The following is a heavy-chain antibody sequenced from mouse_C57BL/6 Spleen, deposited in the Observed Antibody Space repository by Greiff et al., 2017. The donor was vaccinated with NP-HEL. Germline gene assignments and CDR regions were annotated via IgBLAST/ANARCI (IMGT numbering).Heavy chain of an antibody. J-gene: IGHJ2*01. CDR1: GFTFSSYA. D-gene: IGHD2-1*01. CDR2: ISDGGSYT. CDR3: AREGLLSYYFDY. Sequence: EVQLVESGGGLVKPGGSLKLSCAASGFTFSSYAMSWVRQTPEKRLEWVATISDGGSYTYYPDNVKGRFTISRDNAKNNLYLQMSHLKSEDTAMYYWAREGLLSYYFDYWGQGTTLTVSS. V-gene: IGHV5-4*01.